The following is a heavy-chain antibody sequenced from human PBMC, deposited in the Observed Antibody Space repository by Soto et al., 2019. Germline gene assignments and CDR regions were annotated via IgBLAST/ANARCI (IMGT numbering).Heavy chain of an antibody. Sequence: EVQLVESGGGLVQPGRSVRLSCAASGFSFDDYAMHWVRQAPGKGLERIAGISWNSVSIDYADSVKGRFTISRDNAKNSLYLQMNSLRAEDTALYYCAKERIRYLEDWGQGTLVTVSS. CDR2: ISWNSVSI. J-gene: IGHJ4*02. D-gene: IGHD3-9*01. V-gene: IGHV3-9*01. CDR3: AKERIRYLED. CDR1: GFSFDDYA.